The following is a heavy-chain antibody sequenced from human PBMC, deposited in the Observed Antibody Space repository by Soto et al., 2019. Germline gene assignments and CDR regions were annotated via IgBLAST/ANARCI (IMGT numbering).Heavy chain of an antibody. CDR2: IKQDGSEK. J-gene: IGHJ5*02. D-gene: IGHD2-8*01. Sequence: GGSLRLSCAASGFTFSSYWMSWVRQAPGKGLEWVANIKQDGSEKYYVDSVKGRFTISRDNAKNSLYLQMNSLRAEDTAVYYCARALMVYARPNWFDPWGQGTLVTVSS. V-gene: IGHV3-7*04. CDR1: GFTFSSYW. CDR3: ARALMVYARPNWFDP.